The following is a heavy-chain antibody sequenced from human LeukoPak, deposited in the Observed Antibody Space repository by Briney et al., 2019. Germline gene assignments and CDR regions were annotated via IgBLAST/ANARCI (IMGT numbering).Heavy chain of an antibody. D-gene: IGHD3-22*01. V-gene: IGHV3-7*01. CDR3: AGGSDYLITS. J-gene: IGHJ5*02. CDR1: GFSLRSQW. Sequence: GGSLTLSCAVTGFSLRSQWINWVRQAPAKGLEWLAIIKQDGSKQHYKGSVEGRSLISRDKAKNSLHHQMNSLRADDTAVLYRAGGSDYLITSWGQGTLVTVSS. CDR2: IKQDGSKQ.